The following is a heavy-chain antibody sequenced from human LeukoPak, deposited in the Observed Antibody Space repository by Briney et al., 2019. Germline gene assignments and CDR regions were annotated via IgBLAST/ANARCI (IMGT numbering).Heavy chain of an antibody. Sequence: PSETLSLTCTVSGGSISSYFWNWIRQPPGKGLEWIGYIYYSGSTNYNPSLKSRVTISVDTSKNQFSLKLSSVTAADTAVYYCARERWFGDPRHWFDPWGQGTLVTVSS. J-gene: IGHJ5*02. D-gene: IGHD3-10*01. V-gene: IGHV4-59*12. CDR2: IYYSGST. CDR1: GGSISSYF. CDR3: ARERWFGDPRHWFDP.